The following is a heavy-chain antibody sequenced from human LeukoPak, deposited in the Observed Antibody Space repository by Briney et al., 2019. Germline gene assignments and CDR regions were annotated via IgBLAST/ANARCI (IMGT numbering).Heavy chain of an antibody. CDR1: GDSVSSNSVA. CDR2: PYYRSTWYN. V-gene: IGHV6-1*01. Sequence: SQTLSLTCAISGDSVSSNSVAWNWVRQSPSRGLEWLGRPYYRSTWYNDYAVSVKSRITINPDTSKNQLSVQLNSVTPEDTDVYYCARDQDGGGKYYFDYWGQGTLVTVSS. D-gene: IGHD1-26*01. CDR3: ARDQDGGGKYYFDY. J-gene: IGHJ4*02.